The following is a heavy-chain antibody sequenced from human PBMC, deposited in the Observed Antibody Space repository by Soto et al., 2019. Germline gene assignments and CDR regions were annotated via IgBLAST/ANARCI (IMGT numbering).Heavy chain of an antibody. J-gene: IGHJ4*02. CDR3: ARRGSGTNGHFDY. CDR1: GGSISSSSYY. D-gene: IGHD1-26*01. Sequence: KPSETLSLTCTVSGGSISSSSYYWGWIRQPPGKGLEWIGSLYYSGTTYYNPSLKSRVTISVDTSKNQFSLKLSSVTAADTAVYYCARRGSGTNGHFDYWGQGTLVTVSS. V-gene: IGHV4-39*01. CDR2: LYYSGTT.